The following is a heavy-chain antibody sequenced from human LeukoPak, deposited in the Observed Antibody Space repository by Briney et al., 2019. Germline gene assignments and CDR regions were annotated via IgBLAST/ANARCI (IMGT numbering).Heavy chain of an antibody. D-gene: IGHD5-18*01. V-gene: IGHV3-9*01. Sequence: PGGSLRLSCAASGFTFSSFSMNWVRQAPGKGLEWVSGISWNSIGYADSVKGRFTISRDNAKNSLYLQMNSLRAEDTALYYCAKAIPNSYGFDYWGQGTLVTVSS. J-gene: IGHJ4*02. CDR1: GFTFSSFS. CDR3: AKAIPNSYGFDY. CDR2: ISWNSI.